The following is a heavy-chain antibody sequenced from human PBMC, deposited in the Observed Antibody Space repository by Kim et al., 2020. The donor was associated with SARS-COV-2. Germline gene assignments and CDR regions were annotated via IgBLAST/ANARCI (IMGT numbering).Heavy chain of an antibody. J-gene: IGHJ4*02. CDR3: ARGGSDSSGYYY. CDR2: INPNIGGT. CDR1: GYTFTGYY. Sequence: ASVKVSCKASGYTFTGYYMHWVRQAPGQGLEWMGRINPNIGGTNYAQKFQGGITMTRDTSIRTAYMELSRLRSDDTAVYYCARGGSDSSGYYYWGQGSLVTVSS. D-gene: IGHD3-22*01. V-gene: IGHV1-2*06.